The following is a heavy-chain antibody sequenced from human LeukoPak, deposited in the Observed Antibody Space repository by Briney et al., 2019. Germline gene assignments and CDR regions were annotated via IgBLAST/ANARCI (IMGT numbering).Heavy chain of an antibody. CDR1: GRSISSYY. V-gene: IGHV4-59*08. J-gene: IGHJ4*02. Sequence: SETLSLTCTVSGRSISSYYWSWIRQPPGKGLEWIGYVYYSGSTNYNPSLKSRVTISVDTSKNQFSLKLSSVTAADTALYYCTRQYSSGRGDFDYWGQGTLVTVSS. CDR2: VYYSGST. D-gene: IGHD6-19*01. CDR3: TRQYSSGRGDFDY.